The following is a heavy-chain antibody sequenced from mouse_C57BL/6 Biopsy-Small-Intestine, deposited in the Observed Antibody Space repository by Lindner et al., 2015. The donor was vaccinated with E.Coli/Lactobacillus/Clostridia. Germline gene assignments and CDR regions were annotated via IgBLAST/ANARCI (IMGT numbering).Heavy chain of an antibody. Sequence: VQLQGSGPELVKPGASVKISCKASGYIFTDYYINWVKQRPGQGLEWIGWMYPGSGKTKYNEKFKGKATLTVDTSSSTAYMQLSSLTSEDSAVYFCASSQQLGLPFAYWGQGTLVTVSA. CDR3: ASSQQLGLPFAY. CDR1: GYIFTDYY. V-gene: IGHV1-84*01. J-gene: IGHJ3*01. CDR2: MYPGSGKT. D-gene: IGHD3-1*01.